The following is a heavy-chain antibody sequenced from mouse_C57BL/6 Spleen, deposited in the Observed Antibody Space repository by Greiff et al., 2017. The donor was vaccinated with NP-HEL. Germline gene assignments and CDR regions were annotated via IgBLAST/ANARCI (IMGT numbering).Heavy chain of an antibody. CDR1: GYTFTSYW. D-gene: IGHD2-1*01. CDR2: IHPSDSDT. CDR3: EVVGNCHFDD. J-gene: IGHJ2*01. V-gene: IGHV1-74*01. Sequence: QVQLQQPGADLVKPGASVKVSCKASGYTFTSYWMHWVKQRPGQGLEWIGRIHPSDSDTNYNQKFKGKATLTVDTSSSTAYMQLSSLTSEGSAVDCCEVVGNCHFDDWGQGATLTVSS.